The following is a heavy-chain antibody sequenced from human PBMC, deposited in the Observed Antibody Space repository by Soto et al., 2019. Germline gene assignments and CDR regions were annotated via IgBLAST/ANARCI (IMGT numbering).Heavy chain of an antibody. J-gene: IGHJ4*02. D-gene: IGHD6-19*01. CDR2: IYPGDSDT. CDR3: ARHCVAVAGTCRFDY. CDR1: GYSFTSFW. Sequence: GESLKISCKGSGYSFTSFWIGWVRQMPGKGLEWMGIIYPGDSDTRYSPSFQGQVTISADKSIGTAYLQWSSLKASDTAMYYCARHCVAVAGTCRFDYWGQGTLVTVSS. V-gene: IGHV5-51*01.